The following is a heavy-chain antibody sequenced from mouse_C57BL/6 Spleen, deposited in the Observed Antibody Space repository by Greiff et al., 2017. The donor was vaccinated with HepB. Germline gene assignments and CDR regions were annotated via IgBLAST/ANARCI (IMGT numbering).Heavy chain of an antibody. V-gene: IGHV1-63*01. J-gene: IGHJ4*01. CDR2: IYPGGGYT. CDR1: GYTFTNYW. D-gene: IGHD2-3*01. CDR3: ARVDIYDGYYDYAMDY. Sequence: QVQLQQSGAELVRPGTSVKMSCKASGYTFTNYWIGWAKQRPGHGLEWIGDIYPGGGYTNYNEKFKGKATLTADKSSSTAYMQFSSLTSEDSASYYCARVDIYDGYYDYAMDYWGQGTSVTVSS.